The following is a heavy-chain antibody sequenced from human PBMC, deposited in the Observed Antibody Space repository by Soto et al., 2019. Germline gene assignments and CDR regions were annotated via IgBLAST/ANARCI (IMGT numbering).Heavy chain of an antibody. D-gene: IGHD4-17*01. J-gene: IGHJ6*02. CDR3: ARGTTVVTYYYGMDV. CDR2: IIPILGIA. CDR1: GGTFSSYT. V-gene: IGHV1-69*02. Sequence: QVQLVXSXAEVKKPGSSVKVSCKASGGTFSSYTISWVRQAPGQGLEWMGRIIPILGIANYAQKFQGRVTITADKATSTAYMELSSLRSEDTAVYYCARGTTVVTYYYGMDVWGQGTTVTVSS.